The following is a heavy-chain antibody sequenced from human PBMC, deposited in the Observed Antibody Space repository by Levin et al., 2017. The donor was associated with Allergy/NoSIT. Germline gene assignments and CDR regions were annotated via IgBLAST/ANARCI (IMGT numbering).Heavy chain of an antibody. CDR2: IYSGGGT. CDR1: GFTVGNHY. J-gene: IGHJ4*02. CDR3: SSAPGFSDY. Sequence: GESLKISCAASGFTVGNHYVAWVRQAPGKGLDWISVIYSGGGTYYADSVKGGFTISRDKSKNTVYLQMNSLRVEDTAVYYCSSAPGFSDYWGQGTLVTVSS. V-gene: IGHV3-66*01.